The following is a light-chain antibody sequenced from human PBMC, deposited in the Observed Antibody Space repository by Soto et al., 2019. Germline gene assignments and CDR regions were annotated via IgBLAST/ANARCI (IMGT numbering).Light chain of an antibody. CDR1: QGINNY. CDR3: QQFNSYPHA. V-gene: IGKV1-9*01. J-gene: IGKJ4*01. Sequence: IQLTQSPSSLSASVGDRVTITCRASQGINNYLAWYQQIPGEAPKLLIYAASTLQSGVPSRFRRSGPRTDFTLTISNLQPDDFATYYCQQFNSYPHAFGGGTKVDIK. CDR2: AAS.